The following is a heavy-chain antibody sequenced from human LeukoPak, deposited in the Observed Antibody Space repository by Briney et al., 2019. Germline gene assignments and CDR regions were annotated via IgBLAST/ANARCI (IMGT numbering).Heavy chain of an antibody. D-gene: IGHD5-18*01. CDR2: ISSSSSYI. CDR3: ARVWYNYGYYFDY. J-gene: IGHJ4*02. CDR1: GFTFSSYA. Sequence: GVSLRLSCAASGFTFSSYAMNWLRQAPGKGLECVSSISSSSSYIYYADSVKGRFTISRDNAKNSLYLQMNSLTDEETAVYYCARVWYNYGYYFDYWGQGPLVTVSS. V-gene: IGHV3-21*01.